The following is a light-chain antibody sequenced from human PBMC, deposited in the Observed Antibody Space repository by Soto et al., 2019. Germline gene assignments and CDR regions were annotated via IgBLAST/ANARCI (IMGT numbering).Light chain of an antibody. Sequence: EIVMPQSPATLSASPGERAALSCRASQSVRSNLAWYQQKPGQAPRLLIYGASTRATGIPARFSGSGSGTEFTLSIGSLQSEDFAVYYCQQYNDWPPTFGQGTKVDI. V-gene: IGKV3-15*01. CDR2: GAS. CDR3: QQYNDWPPT. J-gene: IGKJ1*01. CDR1: QSVRSN.